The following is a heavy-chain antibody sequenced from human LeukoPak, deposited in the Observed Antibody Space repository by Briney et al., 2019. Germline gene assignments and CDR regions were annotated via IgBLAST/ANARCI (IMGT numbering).Heavy chain of an antibody. CDR3: ARYSLIGNNDFDI. J-gene: IGHJ3*02. CDR1: GGSISSYY. Sequence: SETLSLTCTVSGGSISSYYWSWIRQPPGKGLEWIGYIYYSGSTNYNPSLMSRVTISADTSKNQFSLNVTSVTAADTAVYYCARYSLIGNNDFDIWGQGTMVTISS. CDR2: IYYSGST. D-gene: IGHD1-20*01. V-gene: IGHV4-59*01.